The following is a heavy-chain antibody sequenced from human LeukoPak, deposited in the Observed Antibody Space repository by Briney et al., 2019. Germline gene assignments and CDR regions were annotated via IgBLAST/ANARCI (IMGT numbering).Heavy chain of an antibody. Sequence: PGGSLRLSCAASGFTFSSYAMSWVRQAPGKGLEWVSAISGSGGSTYYADSVKGRFTISRDNSKNTLYLQMNSLRAEDTVVYYCAKDPKLYSSSWIDYWGQGTLVTVSS. D-gene: IGHD6-13*01. CDR1: GFTFSSYA. J-gene: IGHJ4*02. CDR3: AKDPKLYSSSWIDY. V-gene: IGHV3-23*01. CDR2: ISGSGGST.